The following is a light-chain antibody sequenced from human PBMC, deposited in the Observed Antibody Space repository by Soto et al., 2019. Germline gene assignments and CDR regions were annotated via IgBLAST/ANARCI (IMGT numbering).Light chain of an antibody. CDR1: RSNIGAGYD. V-gene: IGLV1-40*01. J-gene: IGLJ1*01. Sequence: QSVLTQPPSVSGAPGQRVTISCTGSRSNIGAGYDVHWYQLLPGTAPKVLIYGNNNRPSGVPDRFSGSKSGTSASLAITGLQAKDEAEYDCQCYDSSLSGSFVFGAGTKVTFL. CDR3: QCYDSSLSGSFV. CDR2: GNN.